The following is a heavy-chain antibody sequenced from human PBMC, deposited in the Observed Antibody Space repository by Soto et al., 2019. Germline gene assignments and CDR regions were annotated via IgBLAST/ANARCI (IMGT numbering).Heavy chain of an antibody. Sequence: QVQLVESGGGVVQPGRSLRLSCAASGFTFSSYGMHWVRQAPGKGLEWVAVISYDGSNKYYADSVKGRFTISRDNSKNTLYLQMNSLRAEDTAVYYCAKDIGHSHTRGTDVWGQGTTVTVSS. CDR3: AKDIGHSHTRGTDV. D-gene: IGHD5-18*01. J-gene: IGHJ6*02. V-gene: IGHV3-30*18. CDR2: ISYDGSNK. CDR1: GFTFSSYG.